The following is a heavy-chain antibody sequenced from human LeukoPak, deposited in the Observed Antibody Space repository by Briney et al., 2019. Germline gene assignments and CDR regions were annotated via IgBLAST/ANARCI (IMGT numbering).Heavy chain of an antibody. CDR2: IYYSGST. D-gene: IGHD1-26*01. CDR3: ASAVGGSLL. CDR1: GGSISSSSYY. Sequence: PSETLSLTCTVSGGSISSSSYYWGWIRQPPGKGLEWIGSIYYSGSTYYNPSLKSRVTISVDTSKNQFSLKLSSVTAADTAVYYCASAVGGSLLWGQGTLVTVSS. V-gene: IGHV4-39*07. J-gene: IGHJ4*02.